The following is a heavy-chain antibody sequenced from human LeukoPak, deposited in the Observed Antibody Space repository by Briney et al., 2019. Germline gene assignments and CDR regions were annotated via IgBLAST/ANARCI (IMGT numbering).Heavy chain of an antibody. CDR1: GFSVSSNY. Sequence: PGGSLRLSCAASGFSVSSNYMNWVRQAPGKGLEWVSAISGSGDSTYYADSVKGRFTISRDNSKNTLYLQMNSLRAEDTAVYYCAKDSGSSSSGIDKWGQGTLVTVSS. D-gene: IGHD6-6*01. CDR3: AKDSGSSSSGIDK. CDR2: ISGSGDST. J-gene: IGHJ4*01. V-gene: IGHV3-23*01.